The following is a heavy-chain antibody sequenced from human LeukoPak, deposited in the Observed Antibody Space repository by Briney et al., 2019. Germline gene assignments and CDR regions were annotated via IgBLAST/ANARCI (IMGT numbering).Heavy chain of an antibody. J-gene: IGHJ5*02. V-gene: IGHV5-51*01. Sequence: GESLKISCKGSGYSFTSYWIGWVRQMPGKGLEWMGIIYPGDSDTRYSPSFQGQVTISADKSISTAYLQWSSLKASDTAMYYCARSEGEEYCSSTSCSPFDPWGQGTLVTVSS. CDR2: IYPGDSDT. CDR3: ARSEGEEYCSSTSCSPFDP. D-gene: IGHD2-2*01. CDR1: GYSFTSYW.